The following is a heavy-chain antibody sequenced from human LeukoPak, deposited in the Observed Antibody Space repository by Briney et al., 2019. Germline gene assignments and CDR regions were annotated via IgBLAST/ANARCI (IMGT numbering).Heavy chain of an antibody. CDR1: GFTFSSYS. CDR3: ARDGLLWFGESEHFDY. Sequence: PGGSLRLSCAASGFTFSSYSMHWVRQAPGKGLEWVANIKQDGSEKYYVDSVKGRFTISRDNAKNSLYLQMNSLRAEDTAVYYCARDGLLWFGESEHFDYWGQGTLVTVSS. J-gene: IGHJ4*02. CDR2: IKQDGSEK. D-gene: IGHD3-10*01. V-gene: IGHV3-7*01.